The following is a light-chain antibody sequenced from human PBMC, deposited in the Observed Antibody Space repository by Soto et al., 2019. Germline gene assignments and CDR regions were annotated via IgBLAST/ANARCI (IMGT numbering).Light chain of an antibody. CDR1: QSVSSN. CDR2: GAS. Sequence: QIPAALSVSAGGRATLSCRASQSVSSNLAWYQQKPGQAPRLLIYGASSRATGIPNRFSGSGSGTDFTLTSGILEPEDLPLYYSQQYANSPQTFGEGTKVDIK. V-gene: IGKV3-20*01. J-gene: IGKJ1*01. CDR3: QQYANSPQT.